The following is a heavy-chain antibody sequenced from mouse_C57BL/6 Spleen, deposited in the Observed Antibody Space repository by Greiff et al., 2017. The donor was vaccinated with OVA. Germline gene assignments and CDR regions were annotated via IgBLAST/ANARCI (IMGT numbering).Heavy chain of an antibody. D-gene: IGHD1-1*01. CDR1: GYTFTSYW. Sequence: QVQLQQPGAELVMPGASVKLSCKASGYTFTSYWMHWVQQRPGQGLEWIGEIDPSDSYTNYNQKFKGKSTLTVDKSSSTAYMQLSSLTSEDSAVYYCARSYYYGSTFFDYWGQGTTLTVSS. CDR2: IDPSDSYT. V-gene: IGHV1-69*01. CDR3: ARSYYYGSTFFDY. J-gene: IGHJ2*01.